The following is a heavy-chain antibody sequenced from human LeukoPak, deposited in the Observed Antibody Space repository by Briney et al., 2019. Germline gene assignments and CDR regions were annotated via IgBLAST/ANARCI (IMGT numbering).Heavy chain of an antibody. CDR2: ISGSGGST. V-gene: IGHV3-23*01. CDR1: GVIFSSYA. J-gene: IGHJ1*01. Sequence: GGSLRLSCAASGVIFSSYAMSWVRQAPGKGLEWVSAISGSGGSTYYADSVKGRFTISRDNSKNTLYLQMNSLRAEDTAVYYCAKLPHSIYEKYFQHWGQGTLVTVSS. CDR3: AKLPHSIYEKYFQH. D-gene: IGHD5/OR15-5a*01.